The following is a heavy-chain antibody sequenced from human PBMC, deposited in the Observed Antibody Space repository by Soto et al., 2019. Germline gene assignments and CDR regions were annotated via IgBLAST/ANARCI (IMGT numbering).Heavy chain of an antibody. V-gene: IGHV1-69*12. CDR2: IIPTIGTT. Sequence: QVQLVQSGAEVKKPGSSVKVSCKASGDTFTIFAFSWVRQAPGQGLEWMGGIIPTIGTTNYAQRFQGRITITGDESTGTAYMELSRLKFEDTAVYYCARDLGSGYDPGDYWGQGTLVTVSS. D-gene: IGHD5-12*01. CDR1: GDTFTIFA. CDR3: ARDLGSGYDPGDY. J-gene: IGHJ4*02.